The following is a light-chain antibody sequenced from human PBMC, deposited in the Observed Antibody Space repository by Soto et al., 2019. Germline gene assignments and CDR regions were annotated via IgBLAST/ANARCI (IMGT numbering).Light chain of an antibody. CDR1: GRDVGDYNY. V-gene: IGLV2-14*01. J-gene: IGLJ1*01. CDR3: SSYTGSSTFYV. CDR2: DVS. Sequence: LTRPSSVSGSPGQSITLSFAGRGRDVGDYNYVSWYQQHPGKAPKLMIYDVSNRPSGVSNRFSGSNSGNTASLTISGLQAEDEADYYCSSYTGSSTFYVFGTGTKVTV.